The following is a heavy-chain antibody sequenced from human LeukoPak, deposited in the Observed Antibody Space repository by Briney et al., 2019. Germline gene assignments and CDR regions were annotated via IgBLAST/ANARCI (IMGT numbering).Heavy chain of an antibody. J-gene: IGHJ3*01. Sequence: GGSLRLSCAASGFSVSNYGMTWVRQAPGKGLEWVSAFSATDGSAQYAESVKGRFTISRDNSKNSLYPQLNSLWDDDTAVYYCARARIAAAGTGAFDVWGQGTMVTVSS. CDR2: FSATDGSA. V-gene: IGHV3-23*01. CDR1: GFSVSNYG. CDR3: ARARIAAAGTGAFDV. D-gene: IGHD6-13*01.